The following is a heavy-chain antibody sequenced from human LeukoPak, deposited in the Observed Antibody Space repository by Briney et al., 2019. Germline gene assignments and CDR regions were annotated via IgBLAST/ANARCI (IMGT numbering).Heavy chain of an antibody. CDR1: GDSVSSTNAA. Sequence: SQTLSLTCAISGDSVSSTNAAWNWLRQSPSRGLEWLGRTYYRSKWYTDYAVSVKSRMSITPDTSKNQFSLQLNSVTPEDTAVYYCTRLIRGTTGTSDYWGQGTLVTVSS. CDR3: TRLIRGTTGTSDY. CDR2: TYYRSKWYT. D-gene: IGHD1-1*01. V-gene: IGHV6-1*01. J-gene: IGHJ4*02.